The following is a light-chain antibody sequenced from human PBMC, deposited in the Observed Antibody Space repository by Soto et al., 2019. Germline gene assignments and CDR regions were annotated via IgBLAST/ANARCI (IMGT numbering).Light chain of an antibody. J-gene: IGKJ4*01. V-gene: IGKV3-20*01. Sequence: LVLTQSAGTLSLSPREIAPLSCLSSQSVTSSYLAWYQQKPGQAPRPLIYGASSRATGIPDRFSGSGSGTDFTLTISRLEPEDFAVYYCQQYGSSPLTCGGGTKGDIK. CDR3: QQYGSSPLT. CDR1: QSVTSSY. CDR2: GAS.